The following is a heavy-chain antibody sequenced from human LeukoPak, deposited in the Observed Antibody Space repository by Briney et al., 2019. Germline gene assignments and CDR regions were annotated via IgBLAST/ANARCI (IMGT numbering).Heavy chain of an antibody. V-gene: IGHV3-33*01. CDR2: IWYDGSNK. J-gene: IGHJ6*02. CDR1: GFTFSSYG. CDR3: ARDDFFWSGYYGGRDDYYFGMDV. Sequence: GGSLRLSCAASGFTFSSYGMHWVRQAPGKGLEWVAVIWYDGSNKYYADSVKCRFTISRDNSKNTLYLQMNSLRAEDTAVYYCARDDFFWSGYYGGRDDYYFGMDVWGQGTTVTVSS. D-gene: IGHD3-3*01.